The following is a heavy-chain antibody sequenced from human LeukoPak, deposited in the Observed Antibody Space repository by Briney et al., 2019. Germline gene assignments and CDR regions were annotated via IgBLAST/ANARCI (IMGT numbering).Heavy chain of an antibody. D-gene: IGHD6-19*01. V-gene: IGHV4-39*01. CDR3: ARGQRKYSSGWGYYFDY. J-gene: IGHJ4*02. CDR1: GGSISSSSYY. Sequence: SETLSLTCTVSGGSISSSSYYWGWIRQPPGKGLEWIGSIYYSGSTYYNPSLKSRVTISVDTSKNQFSLKLSSVTAADTAVYYCARGQRKYSSGWGYYFDYWGQGTLVTVSS. CDR2: IYYSGST.